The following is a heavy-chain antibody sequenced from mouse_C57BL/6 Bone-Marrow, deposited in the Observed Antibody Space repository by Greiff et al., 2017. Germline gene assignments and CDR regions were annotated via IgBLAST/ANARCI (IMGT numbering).Heavy chain of an antibody. D-gene: IGHD1-1*01. J-gene: IGHJ2*01. CDR2: ISYGGST. V-gene: IGHV3-8*01. CDR1: GYSFTSDY. CDR3: ARWNTSVDD. Sequence: EVMLVESGPGLAKPSQSLSLTCSVTGYSFTSDYWTWIRKLPGNKLEYMGDISYGGSTSYNPAPKSRISITPDTSTNQNYLLLISVTTEDTATYYCARWNTSVDDWGQGTTLTVSS.